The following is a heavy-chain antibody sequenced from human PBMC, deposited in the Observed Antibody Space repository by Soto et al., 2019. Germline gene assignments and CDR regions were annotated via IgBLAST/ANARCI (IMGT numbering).Heavy chain of an antibody. CDR2: IKQDGSEK. CDR3: ARVAYTYGWIYDY. Sequence: PGGSLRLSCAASGFTFSSYWMSWVRQAPGKGLQWVVNIKQDGSEKYYMDSVRGRFTVSRDNAQNSLYLQMNSLRAEDTAVYFCARVAYTYGWIYDYWGQGSLVTVSS. V-gene: IGHV3-7*01. CDR1: GFTFSSYW. J-gene: IGHJ4*01. D-gene: IGHD2-2*02.